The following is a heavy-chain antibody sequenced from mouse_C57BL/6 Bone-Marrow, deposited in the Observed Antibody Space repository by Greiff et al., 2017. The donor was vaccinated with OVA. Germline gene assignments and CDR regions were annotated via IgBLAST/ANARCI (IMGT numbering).Heavy chain of an antibody. CDR3: ARNRIYYDYDESAWFAY. J-gene: IGHJ3*01. CDR1: GFTFSSYA. Sequence: EVNLVESGGGLVKPGGSLKLSCAASGFTFSSYAMSWVRQTPEKRLEWVATISDGGSYTYYPDNVKGRFTISRDNAKNNLYLQMSHLKSEDTAMYYCARNRIYYDYDESAWFAYWGQGTLVTVSA. V-gene: IGHV5-4*03. D-gene: IGHD2-4*01. CDR2: ISDGGSYT.